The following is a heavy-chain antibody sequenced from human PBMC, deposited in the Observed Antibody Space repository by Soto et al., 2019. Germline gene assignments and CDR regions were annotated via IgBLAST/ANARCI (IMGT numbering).Heavy chain of an antibody. CDR2: IYYSGST. J-gene: IGHJ6*02. CDR3: ARDDYGDSYYYYGMDV. CDR1: GGSISSGDYY. D-gene: IGHD4-17*01. V-gene: IGHV4-30-4*01. Sequence: QVQLQESGPGLVKPSQTLSLTCTVSGGSISSGDYYWSWIRQPPGKGLEWIGYIYYSGSTYYNPSLKSRVTISVDASKNQFSLKLSSVTAADTAVYYCARDDYGDSYYYYGMDVWGQGTTVTVSS.